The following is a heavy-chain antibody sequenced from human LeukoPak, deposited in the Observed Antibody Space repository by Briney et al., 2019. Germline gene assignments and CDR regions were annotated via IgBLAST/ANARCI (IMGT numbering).Heavy chain of an antibody. D-gene: IGHD3-10*01. V-gene: IGHV3-9*01. CDR3: AKAPTSMVRGVMNWFDP. CDR2: ISWNSGSI. CDR1: GFTFDDYA. J-gene: IGHJ5*02. Sequence: GGSLILSCAASGFTFDDYAIHWVRQAPGKGLEWVSGISWNSGSIGYAYSVKGRFTISRDNAKNSLYLQMNSLRAEDTALYYCAKAPTSMVRGVMNWFDPWGQGTLVTVSS.